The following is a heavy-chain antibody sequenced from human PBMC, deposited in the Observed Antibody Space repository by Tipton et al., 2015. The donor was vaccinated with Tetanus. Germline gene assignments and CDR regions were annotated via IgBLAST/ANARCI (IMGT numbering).Heavy chain of an antibody. CDR2: IYYSGSA. D-gene: IGHD3-22*01. CDR1: GGSISSFY. J-gene: IGHJ6*02. CDR3: ARDRGLTTSGGIGMDV. V-gene: IGHV4-59*01. Sequence: TLSLTCTVSGGSISSFYWSWIRQPPGKGLEWIGYIYYSGSAKYNPSLKSRVTISEDTSKNQFSLKLSSVTAADTAVYYCARDRGLTTSGGIGMDVWGRGTTVTVAS.